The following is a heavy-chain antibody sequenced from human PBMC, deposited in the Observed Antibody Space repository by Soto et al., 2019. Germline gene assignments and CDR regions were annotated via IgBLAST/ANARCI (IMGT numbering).Heavy chain of an antibody. Sequence: EVQLVESGGGLVKPGGSLRLSCAASGFTFSSYSMHWVRQAPGKGLEWVSSISSSSSYIYYAESVKGRFTISRDNAKNSLYLQMNSLRADDTAVYYCARVPCVTNIGYYFDYWGQGTLVTVSS. J-gene: IGHJ4*02. CDR3: ARVPCVTNIGYYFDY. V-gene: IGHV3-21*01. CDR2: ISSSSSYI. CDR1: GFTFSSYS. D-gene: IGHD3-3*01.